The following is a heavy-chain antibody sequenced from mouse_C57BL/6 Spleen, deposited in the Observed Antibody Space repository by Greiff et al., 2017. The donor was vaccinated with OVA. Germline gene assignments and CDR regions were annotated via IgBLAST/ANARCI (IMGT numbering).Heavy chain of an antibody. Sequence: QVQLQQPGPELVKPGASVKLSCKASGYTFTSYWMHWVKQRPGQGLEWIGNINPSNGGTNYNEKFKSKATLTVDKSSSTAYMQLSSLTSEDSAVYYCARGPYGLYGAMDYWGQGTSVTVSS. J-gene: IGHJ4*01. CDR3: ARGPYGLYGAMDY. CDR1: GYTFTSYW. V-gene: IGHV1-53*01. D-gene: IGHD1-1*01. CDR2: INPSNGGT.